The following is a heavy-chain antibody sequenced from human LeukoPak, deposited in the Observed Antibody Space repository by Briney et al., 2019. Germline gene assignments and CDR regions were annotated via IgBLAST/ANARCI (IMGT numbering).Heavy chain of an antibody. D-gene: IGHD5-24*01. J-gene: IGHJ4*02. Sequence: GGPLRLSCAASGFTFSSYSMNWVRQAPGKGLDGVSSISSSSSYIYYAHSVKGRFTISRDNAKNSLYLQMNSLRAEDTAVYYCARDKGRDGYNLHFDYWGQGTLVTASS. CDR3: ARDKGRDGYNLHFDY. V-gene: IGHV3-21*01. CDR2: ISSSSSYI. CDR1: GFTFSSYS.